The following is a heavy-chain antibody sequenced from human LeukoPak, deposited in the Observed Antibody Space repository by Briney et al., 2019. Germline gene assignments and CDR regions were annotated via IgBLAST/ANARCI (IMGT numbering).Heavy chain of an antibody. J-gene: IGHJ3*01. CDR3: AREAAFDL. CDR1: GFTFSSYN. CDR2: ITSSSTYI. Sequence: GGSPRLSCGASGFTFSSYNMNWVRQAPGKGLEWVSSITSSSTYIYYADSVKGRFTISRDNAKTSLYLQMNSLRAEDTAVYYCAREAAFDLWGQGTMVTVSS. V-gene: IGHV3-21*01.